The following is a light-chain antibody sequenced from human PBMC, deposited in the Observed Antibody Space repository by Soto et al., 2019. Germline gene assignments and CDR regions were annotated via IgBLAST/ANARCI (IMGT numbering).Light chain of an antibody. V-gene: IGLV2-11*01. CDR1: SSDVGAYIY. CDR3: CSYAGSYTHV. CDR2: DVI. J-gene: IGLJ1*01. Sequence: QSALTQPRSVPGSPGQSVTFSCTGTSSDVGAYIYVSWYQRHPGKAPKLIIYDVIKRPSGVPDRFPGSKSGNTASLTISGLQAEDEADYYCCSYAGSYTHVFGTGTKLTVL.